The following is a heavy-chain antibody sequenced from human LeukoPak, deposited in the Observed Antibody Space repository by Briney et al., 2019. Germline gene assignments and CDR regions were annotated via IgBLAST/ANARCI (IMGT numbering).Heavy chain of an antibody. V-gene: IGHV1-2*02. CDR1: GYNFIGYY. D-gene: IGHD3-10*01. CDR2: INPNSGLS. CDR3: ARSHYSGSGSYLHGTDV. J-gene: IGHJ6*02. Sequence: ASVNVSCKASGYNFIGYYIHWVRQAPGQGLEWMGWINPNSGLSRYAQKIQGRVTMTRDTSISTAYMEVSGLRSDDTAVYYCARSHYSGSGSYLHGTDVWGQGTTVSVSS.